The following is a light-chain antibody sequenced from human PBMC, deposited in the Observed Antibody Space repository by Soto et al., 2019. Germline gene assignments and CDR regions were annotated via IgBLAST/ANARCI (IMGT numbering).Light chain of an antibody. CDR2: LEGSGSY. Sequence: QLVLTQSSSASASLGSSVKLTCTLSSGHSSYIIAWHQQKPGKAPRYLMKLEGSGSYNKGSGVPDRFSGSSSGADRYLTIATLQFEDEADYYCETWGSNTRVFGGGTKLTVL. J-gene: IGLJ2*01. CDR1: SGHSSYI. V-gene: IGLV4-60*02. CDR3: ETWGSNTRV.